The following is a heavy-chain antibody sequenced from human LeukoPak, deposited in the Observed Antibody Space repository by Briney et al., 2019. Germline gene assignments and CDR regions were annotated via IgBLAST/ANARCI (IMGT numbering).Heavy chain of an antibody. CDR1: GFTFSNYW. D-gene: IGHD6-13*01. Sequence: GGSLRLSCTATGFTFSNYWMSWVRQTPEKGLEWVANIKQDGSETVYVDSVKGRFTISRDNAQSSLYLQMNSLRAEDTAVYYCARDPYSSSWSYGMDIWGQGTAVTVSS. CDR3: ARDPYSSSWSYGMDI. V-gene: IGHV3-7*05. J-gene: IGHJ6*02. CDR2: IKQDGSET.